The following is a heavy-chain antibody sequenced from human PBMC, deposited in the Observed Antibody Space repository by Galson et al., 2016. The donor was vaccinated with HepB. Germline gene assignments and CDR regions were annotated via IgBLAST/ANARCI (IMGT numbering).Heavy chain of an antibody. CDR3: ATTGYCSGGSCYRGWFDP. Sequence: SVKVSCKASGNTSSIYSMHWVRQAPGQRLEWMGWINGGNSDTKYSQQFQGRVTFTRVTSASTAYLELSNLTSEDTAVYYCATTGYCSGGSCYRGWFDPWGQGTLVTVS. V-gene: IGHV1-3*01. CDR2: INGGNSDT. CDR1: GNTSSIYS. D-gene: IGHD2-15*01. J-gene: IGHJ5*02.